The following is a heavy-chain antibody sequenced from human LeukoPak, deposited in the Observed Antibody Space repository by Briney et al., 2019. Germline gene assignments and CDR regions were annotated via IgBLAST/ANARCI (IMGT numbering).Heavy chain of an antibody. V-gene: IGHV3-30*18. CDR2: ISYDGSND. D-gene: IGHD5-24*01. Sequence: GGSLRLSCAASGFTVSSNYMSWVRQAPGKGLEWVAVISYDGSNDYYADSVKGRFTISRDNSKNTLYLQMNSLRTEDTAIYYCAKTIPYWYFDLWGQGTLVTVSS. CDR3: AKTIPYWYFDL. CDR1: GFTVSSNY. J-gene: IGHJ2*01.